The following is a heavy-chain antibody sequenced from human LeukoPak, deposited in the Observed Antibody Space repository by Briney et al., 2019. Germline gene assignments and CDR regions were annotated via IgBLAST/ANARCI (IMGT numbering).Heavy chain of an antibody. V-gene: IGHV3-7*01. CDR3: ARVLYYYYMDV. Sequence: PGGSLRLPCAASGFAFSSYWMSWVRQAPGKGLEWVANIKQDGSEKYYVDSVKGRFTISRDNAKNSLYLQMNSLRAEDTAVYYCARVLYYYYMDVWGKGTTVTVSS. J-gene: IGHJ6*03. CDR2: IKQDGSEK. CDR1: GFAFSSYW.